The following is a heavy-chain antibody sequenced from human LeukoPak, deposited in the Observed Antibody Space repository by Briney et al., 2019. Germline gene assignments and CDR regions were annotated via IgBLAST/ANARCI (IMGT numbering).Heavy chain of an antibody. Sequence: GGSLRLSCAASGFTFSSYWMHWVRQAPGKGLVWVSRISSDGSTTSYADSVKGRFTISRDNAKNTLYLQMSSLRVEDTAVYYCAREYYDSSGFRNDYWGQGTLVTVSS. CDR2: ISSDGSTT. J-gene: IGHJ4*02. D-gene: IGHD3-22*01. CDR3: AREYYDSSGFRNDY. V-gene: IGHV3-74*01. CDR1: GFTFSSYW.